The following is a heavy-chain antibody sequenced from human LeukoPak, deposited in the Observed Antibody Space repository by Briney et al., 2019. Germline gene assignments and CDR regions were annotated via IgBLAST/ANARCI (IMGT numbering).Heavy chain of an antibody. Sequence: PGGSLRLSCVASGFTVSSSFMGWVRQSPGKGLEWVALIYSGGATHYADAVKGRFTIARDTSKNMVYLQMNSLRAEDTAVYYCARERSGSYYTFEYWGLGALVTVSS. CDR3: ARERSGSYYTFEY. CDR1: GFTVSSSF. CDR2: IYSGGAT. D-gene: IGHD1-26*01. J-gene: IGHJ4*02. V-gene: IGHV3-66*02.